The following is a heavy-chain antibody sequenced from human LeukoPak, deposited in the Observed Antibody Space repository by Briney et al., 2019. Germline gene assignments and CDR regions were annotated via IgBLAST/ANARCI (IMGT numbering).Heavy chain of an antibody. J-gene: IGHJ4*02. CDR2: IYHSGST. CDR1: GYSLSSGYY. D-gene: IGHD4-17*01. Sequence: PSETLSLTCTVSGYSLSSGYYWGWIRQPPGKGLEWIGSIYHSGSTYYNPPLKSRVTISVDTSKNQFSLKLSSVTAADTAVYYCARVGYGDYVDYYFDYWGQGTLVTVSS. CDR3: ARVGYGDYVDYYFDY. V-gene: IGHV4-38-2*02.